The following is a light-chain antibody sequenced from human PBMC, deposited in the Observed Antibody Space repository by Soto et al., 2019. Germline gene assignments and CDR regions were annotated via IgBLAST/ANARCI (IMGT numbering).Light chain of an antibody. V-gene: IGKV1-39*01. Sequence: DLQMTQSPSSLSASVGDRVTITCRASQSISDSLNWYQHKPGKAPNLLIYAASSLHSGVPSRFSGSGVGTDFTLTISSLQPQDFATYYCQQSYGAPWTFGQGTKVQIK. J-gene: IGKJ1*01. CDR2: AAS. CDR3: QQSYGAPWT. CDR1: QSISDS.